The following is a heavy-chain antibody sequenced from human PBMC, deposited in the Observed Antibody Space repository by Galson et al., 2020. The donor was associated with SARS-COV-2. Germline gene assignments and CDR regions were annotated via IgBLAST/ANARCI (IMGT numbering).Heavy chain of an antibody. Sequence: HGESLKISCKGSGYSFTSYWISWVRQMPGKGLEWMGRIDPSDSYTNYSPSFQGHVTISADKSISTAYLQWNSLKASDTAMYYCARATPPDYDILTGYFSNYYYYMDVWGKGTTVTVSS. CDR1: GYSFTSYW. J-gene: IGHJ6*03. CDR2: IDPSDSYT. V-gene: IGHV5-10-1*01. CDR3: ARATPPDYDILTGYFSNYYYYMDV. D-gene: IGHD3-9*01.